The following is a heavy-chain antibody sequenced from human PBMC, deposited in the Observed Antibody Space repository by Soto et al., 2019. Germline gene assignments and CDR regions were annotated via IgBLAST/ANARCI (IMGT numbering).Heavy chain of an antibody. CDR3: ARGSVPMYYDFWSGNLDY. Sequence: PGGSLRLSCAASGFTFSSYWMHWVRQAPGKGLVWVSRINSDGSSTSYADSVKGRFTISRDNAKNTLYLQMNSLRAEDTAVYYCARGSVPMYYDFWSGNLDYWGQGTLVTVSS. CDR1: GFTFSSYW. D-gene: IGHD3-3*01. J-gene: IGHJ4*02. CDR2: INSDGSST. V-gene: IGHV3-74*01.